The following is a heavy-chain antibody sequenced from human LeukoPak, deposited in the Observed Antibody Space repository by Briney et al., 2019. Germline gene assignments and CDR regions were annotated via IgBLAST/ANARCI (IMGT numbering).Heavy chain of an antibody. J-gene: IGHJ5*02. CDR2: IIPIFGTA. Sequence: GASVKVSCKASGGTFSSYAISWVRQAPGQGLEWVGGIIPIFGTANYAQKFQGRVTITTDESTSTAYMELSSLRSEDTAMYYCARSSGYYYLKRFDPWGQGTLVTVSS. CDR3: ARSSGYYYLKRFDP. V-gene: IGHV1-69*05. D-gene: IGHD3-22*01. CDR1: GGTFSSYA.